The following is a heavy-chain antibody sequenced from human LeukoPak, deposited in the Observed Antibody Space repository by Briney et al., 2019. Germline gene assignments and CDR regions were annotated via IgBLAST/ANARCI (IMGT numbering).Heavy chain of an antibody. CDR2: INPNSGGT. CDR3: ARDHTWDRLPDY. Sequence: ASVKVSCKASGYTFSDYYMHWMRQAPGQGLEWMGWINPNSGGTNYAQKFQGRVTMTRDTSITTAYMELSRLRSDDTAVYYCARDHTWDRLPDYWGQGTLVTVSS. CDR1: GYTFSDYY. J-gene: IGHJ4*02. D-gene: IGHD1-26*01. V-gene: IGHV1-2*02.